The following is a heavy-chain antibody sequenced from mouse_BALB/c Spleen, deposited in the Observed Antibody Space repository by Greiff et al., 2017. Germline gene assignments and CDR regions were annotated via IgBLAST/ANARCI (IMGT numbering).Heavy chain of an antibody. Sequence: EVMLVESGGGLVKPGGSLKLSCAASGFTFSSYAMSWVRQTPEKRLEWVLTISSGGSYTYYPDSVKGRFTISRDNAKNTLYLQMSSLRSEDTAMYYCAELGRFAYWGQGTLVTVSA. CDR2: ISSGGSYT. CDR3: AELGRFAY. J-gene: IGHJ3*01. V-gene: IGHV5-9-1*01. CDR1: GFTFSSYA. D-gene: IGHD4-1*01.